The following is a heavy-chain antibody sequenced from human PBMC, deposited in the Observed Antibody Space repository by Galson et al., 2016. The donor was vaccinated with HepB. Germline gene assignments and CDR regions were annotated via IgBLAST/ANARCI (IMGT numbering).Heavy chain of an antibody. J-gene: IGHJ2*01. V-gene: IGHV4-39*07. CDR1: GDSISSSAYY. CDR3: ARELIAGAGKYPPRWYFDL. Sequence: SETLSLTCTVSGDSISSSAYYWGWIRQPPGKGLDWIGSIYYTGNTYYNPSLKSRITISVDTSKNQFSLKVNSVTAADTAVYYCARELIAGAGKYPPRWYFDLWGRGTLVTVSS. D-gene: IGHD6-19*01. CDR2: IYYTGNT.